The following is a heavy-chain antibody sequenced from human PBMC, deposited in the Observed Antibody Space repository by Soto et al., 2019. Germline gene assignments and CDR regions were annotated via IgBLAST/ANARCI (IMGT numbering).Heavy chain of an antibody. CDR2: ISGYNGNT. J-gene: IGHJ4*01. V-gene: IGHV1-18*01. CDR1: GYTFNTYA. CDR3: ARTVEYDSIPYYYADF. Sequence: ASVKVSGEASGYTFNTYAITWVRQAPGQGLEWMGWISGYNGNTNYAQTLQGRGTMTTDTSTSTAYLELRSLRSDDTAVYYCARTVEYDSIPYYYADFWGQGTLVTVSS. D-gene: IGHD2-21*01.